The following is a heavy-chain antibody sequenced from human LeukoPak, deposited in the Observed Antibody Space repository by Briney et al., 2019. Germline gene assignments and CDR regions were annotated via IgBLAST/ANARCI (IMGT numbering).Heavy chain of an antibody. J-gene: IGHJ3*02. CDR1: GGSISSYY. Sequence: SETLSLTCTVSGGSISSYYWSWIRQPPGEGLEWIGYIYYSGSTNYKPSLKSRVSISVDTSKNQFSLKLTSVTAADTAVYYCARDRIGSRYHAGDVFDIWGQGAMVTVSS. CDR2: IYYSGST. D-gene: IGHD5-12*01. CDR3: ARDRIGSRYHAGDVFDI. V-gene: IGHV4-59*01.